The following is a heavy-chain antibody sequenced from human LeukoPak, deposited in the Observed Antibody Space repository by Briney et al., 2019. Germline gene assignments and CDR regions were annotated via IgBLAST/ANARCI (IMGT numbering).Heavy chain of an antibody. J-gene: IGHJ4*02. CDR3: AKDWASIPAYFDY. Sequence: GGSLRLSCAASGFTFDDYGMSWVRQAPGKGLEWVSGINWNGGSTGYADSVKGRFTISRDNAKNSLYLQMNSLRAEDTAVYYCAKDWASIPAYFDYWGQGTLVTVSS. V-gene: IGHV3-20*04. CDR1: GFTFDDYG. D-gene: IGHD2/OR15-2a*01. CDR2: INWNGGST.